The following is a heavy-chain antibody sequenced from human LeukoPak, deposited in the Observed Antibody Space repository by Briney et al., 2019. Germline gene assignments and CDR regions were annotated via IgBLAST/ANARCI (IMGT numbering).Heavy chain of an antibody. J-gene: IGHJ5*02. CDR2: IYSGGST. Sequence: GGSLRLSCAASGFTVSSNYMSWVRQAPGKGLEWVSVIYSGGSTYYADSVKGRFTISRDNSKNTLYLQMNSLRAEDTAAYYCAREVHDYGDYAFDPWGQGTLVTVSS. D-gene: IGHD4-17*01. CDR1: GFTVSSNY. V-gene: IGHV3-53*01. CDR3: AREVHDYGDYAFDP.